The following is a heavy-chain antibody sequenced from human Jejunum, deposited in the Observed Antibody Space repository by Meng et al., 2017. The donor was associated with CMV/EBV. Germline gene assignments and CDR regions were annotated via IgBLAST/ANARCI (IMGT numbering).Heavy chain of an antibody. D-gene: IGHD1-1*01. Sequence: SGFVFRNYAMSWVRQAPGKGLEWLSTVSDSATGSNYADSVRGRFTISRDKSKNILYLQMNSLTVEDTAVYYCAKRRGNSYYYDMDVWGQGTTVTVSS. CDR3: AKRRGNSYYYDMDV. J-gene: IGHJ6*02. V-gene: IGHV3-23*01. CDR1: GFVFRNYA. CDR2: VSDSATGS.